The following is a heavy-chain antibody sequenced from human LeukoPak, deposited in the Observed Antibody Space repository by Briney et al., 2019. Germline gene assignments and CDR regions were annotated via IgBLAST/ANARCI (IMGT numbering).Heavy chain of an antibody. CDR3: ARRRRAPPTYFVVVVAATPFDY. Sequence: SETLSLTCAVYGGSFSGYYWSWIRQPPGKGLEWIGEINHSGSTNYNPSLKSRVTISVDTSKNQFSLKLSSVTAADTAVYYCARRRRAPPTYFVVVVAATPFDYWGQETLVTVSS. CDR1: GGSFSGYY. V-gene: IGHV4-34*01. D-gene: IGHD2-15*01. CDR2: INHSGST. J-gene: IGHJ4*02.